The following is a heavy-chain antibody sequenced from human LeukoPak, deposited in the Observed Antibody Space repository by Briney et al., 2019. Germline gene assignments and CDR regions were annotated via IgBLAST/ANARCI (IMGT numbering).Heavy chain of an antibody. CDR2: IKYDGSEK. CDR3: TRDEA. Sequence: GGSLRLSCVGSGFTFSKFWMSWVRQAPGKGLEWVANIKYDGSEKYHVDSVKGRFSISRDNVKNSLFLQMNGLRDEDTAVYYCTRDEAWGQGTLVTVSS. V-gene: IGHV3-7*01. CDR1: GFTFSKFW. J-gene: IGHJ5*02.